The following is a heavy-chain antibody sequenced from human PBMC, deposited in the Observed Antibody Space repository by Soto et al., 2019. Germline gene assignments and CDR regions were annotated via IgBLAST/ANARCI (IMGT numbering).Heavy chain of an antibody. CDR2: INYSGST. J-gene: IGHJ3*02. CDR1: DGSFSGYY. CDR3: ARNLGYSSSWLNDAFDI. Sequence: PSETLSLTCAVYDGSFSGYYWSWIRQPPGKGLEWIGEINYSGSTNYNPSLKSRVTISVDTSKNQFSLKLSSVTAADTAVYYCARNLGYSSSWLNDAFDIWGQGTMVTVSS. V-gene: IGHV4-34*01. D-gene: IGHD6-13*01.